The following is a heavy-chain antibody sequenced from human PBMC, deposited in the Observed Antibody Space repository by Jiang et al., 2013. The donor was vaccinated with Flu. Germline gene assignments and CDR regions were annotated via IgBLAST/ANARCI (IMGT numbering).Heavy chain of an antibody. J-gene: IGHJ5*02. CDR3: TRGASVSSTGWYRRWFDP. CDR1: GYTFTGYY. CDR2: IDPKSGST. D-gene: IGHD6-19*01. V-gene: IGHV1-2*04. Sequence: SCKASGYTFTGYYLHWVRQAPGQGLEWVGWIDPKSGSTKYAQKFQGWVTMTRDTAISTAYMELSRLKSDDTALYYCTRGASVSSTGWYRRWFDPWGQGTLVTVSS.